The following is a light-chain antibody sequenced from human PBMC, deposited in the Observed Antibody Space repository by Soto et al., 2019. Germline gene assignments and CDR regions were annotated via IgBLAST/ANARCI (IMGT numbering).Light chain of an antibody. CDR2: RAD. J-gene: IGLJ2*01. CDR3: AAWDDTLSGLV. V-gene: IGLV1-47*01. CDR1: NSNIGSNY. Sequence: QSVLTQPPSASGTPGQTVTISCSGRNSNIGSNYVYWYQQLPGTAPRLLMYRADQRPSGVPDRFSGSKSGTSASLAISGLRXEDEADYYCAAWDDTLSGLVFGGGTKLTVL.